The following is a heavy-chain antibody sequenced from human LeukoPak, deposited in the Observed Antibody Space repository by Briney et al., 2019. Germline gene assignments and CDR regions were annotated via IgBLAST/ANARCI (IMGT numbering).Heavy chain of an antibody. V-gene: IGHV3-21*01. CDR2: ISGSTTYI. J-gene: IGHJ4*02. CDR3: ARGKDSSGWYYFDY. D-gene: IGHD6-19*01. Sequence: GGSLRLSCTASGFTFSSYSMNWVRQAPGKGLEWFSSISGSTTYIYYADSVKGRFTISRDSAKNSLYLQMDSLRAEDTAVYYCARGKDSSGWYYFDYWGQGTLVTVSS. CDR1: GFTFSSYS.